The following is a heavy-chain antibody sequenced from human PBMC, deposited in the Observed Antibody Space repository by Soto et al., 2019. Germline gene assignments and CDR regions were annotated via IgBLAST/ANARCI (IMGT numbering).Heavy chain of an antibody. CDR1: GYTFTSYG. Sequence: ASVKVSCKASGYTFTSYGISWVRQAPGQGLEWMGWISAYIGNTNYAQKFQGRFTIVVDTSTSTAYMELNSLRYEDTAVYYYARDKGYCSDTSCPDFDYWGQGTLVTVSS. CDR3: ARDKGYCSDTSCPDFDY. CDR2: ISAYIGNT. J-gene: IGHJ4*02. D-gene: IGHD2-15*01. V-gene: IGHV1-18*01.